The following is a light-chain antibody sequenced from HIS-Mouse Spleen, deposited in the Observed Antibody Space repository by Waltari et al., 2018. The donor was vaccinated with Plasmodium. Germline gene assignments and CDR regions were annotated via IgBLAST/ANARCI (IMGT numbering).Light chain of an antibody. CDR2: GAS. V-gene: IGKV3-15*01. Sequence: EIVMTQSPATLSVSPGERATLSGRASSSVSSNLAWYPQKPGQAPRPLIYGASTRATGIPARFSGSGSGTEFTLTISSLQSEDCAVYYCQQYNNWSFTFGPGTKVDSK. J-gene: IGKJ3*01. CDR3: QQYNNWSFT. CDR1: SSVSSN.